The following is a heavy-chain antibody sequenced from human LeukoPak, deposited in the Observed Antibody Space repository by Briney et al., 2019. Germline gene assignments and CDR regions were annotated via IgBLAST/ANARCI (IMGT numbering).Heavy chain of an antibody. CDR2: IYYSGST. CDR3: ARYASPAQRWYFDL. CDR1: GGSISSGDYY. V-gene: IGHV4-31*03. J-gene: IGHJ2*01. D-gene: IGHD2-2*01. Sequence: PSETLSLTCTVSGGSISSGDYYWSWIRQYPGKGLEWIGYIYYSGSTYCNPSLKSRITISVDTSKNHFSLRLNSVTAADTAVYYCARYASPAQRWYFDLWGRGTLVTVSS.